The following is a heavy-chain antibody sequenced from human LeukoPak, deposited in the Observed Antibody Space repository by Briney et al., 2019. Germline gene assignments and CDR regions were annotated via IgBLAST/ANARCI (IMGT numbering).Heavy chain of an antibody. CDR1: GFTVSSNY. V-gene: IGHV3-7*01. CDR3: ATKATPARANPFDY. D-gene: IGHD2-15*01. Sequence: GGSLRLSCAASGFTVSSNYMSWVRQAPGKGLEWVANINRDGSEKNYVDSVKGRFTTSRDNAKNSLYLQMDSLRAEDTAVYYCATKATPARANPFDYWGQGTLATVSS. J-gene: IGHJ4*02. CDR2: INRDGSEK.